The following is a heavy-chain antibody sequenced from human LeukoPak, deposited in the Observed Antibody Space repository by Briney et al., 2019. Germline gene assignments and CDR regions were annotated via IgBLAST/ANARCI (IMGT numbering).Heavy chain of an antibody. V-gene: IGHV3-23*01. J-gene: IGHJ4*02. D-gene: IGHD2-15*01. Sequence: GGSLRLSCVVSGITLSNYGMSWVRQAPGQGLEWVAGISDRGGSTSYADSVKGRFTISRDNPKNTLYLQMNSLRSEDTAVYFCAKRGVVIRAVLVVGFHKEAYYFDSWGQGALVTVSS. CDR2: ISDRGGST. CDR3: AKRGVVIRAVLVVGFHKEAYYFDS. CDR1: GITLSNYG.